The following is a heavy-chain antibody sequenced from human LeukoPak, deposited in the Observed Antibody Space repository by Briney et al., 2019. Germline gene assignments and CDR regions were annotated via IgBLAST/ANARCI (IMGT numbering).Heavy chain of an antibody. V-gene: IGHV4-39*01. D-gene: IGHD1-26*01. Sequence: SETLSLTCTVSGGSIRSSYYYWGWIRQPPGKGLEWIGSIYDSGSTYYNPSLKSRVTISVDTSKNQFSLKLNSVTATDTAVYYCATGTRFDYWGQGTLVTVSS. J-gene: IGHJ4*02. CDR2: IYDSGST. CDR1: GGSIRSSYYY. CDR3: ATGTRFDY.